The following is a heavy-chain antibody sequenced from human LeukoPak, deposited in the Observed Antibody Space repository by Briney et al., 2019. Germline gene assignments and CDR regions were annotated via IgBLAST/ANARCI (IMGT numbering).Heavy chain of an antibody. D-gene: IGHD6-19*01. Sequence: ASVKVSCKASGYTFTGYYMHWVRQAPGQGLEGMGWINPNSGGTNYAQKFQGRVTMTRDTSISTAYMELSRLRSDDTAVYYCARVHSSGWYFFDYWGQGTLVTVSS. CDR1: GYTFTGYY. CDR2: INPNSGGT. V-gene: IGHV1-2*02. J-gene: IGHJ4*02. CDR3: ARVHSSGWYFFDY.